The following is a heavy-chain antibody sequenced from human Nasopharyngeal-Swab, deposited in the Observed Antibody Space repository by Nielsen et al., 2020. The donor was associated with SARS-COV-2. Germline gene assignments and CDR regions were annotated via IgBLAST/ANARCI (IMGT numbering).Heavy chain of an antibody. Sequence: SETLSLTCAVYGGSFSGYSWIWVRQPPGKGLEWIGQIIHSGSTNYHPSLKSRVTISADTSKNQLSLKVNSVTAADTAVYYCARISGWYWLDPWGQGTLVTVSS. V-gene: IGHV4-34*12. CDR2: IIHSGST. CDR1: GGSFSGYS. CDR3: ARISGWYWLDP. D-gene: IGHD6-19*01. J-gene: IGHJ5*02.